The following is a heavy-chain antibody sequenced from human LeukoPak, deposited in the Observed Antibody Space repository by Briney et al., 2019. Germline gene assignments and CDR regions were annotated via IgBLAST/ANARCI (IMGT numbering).Heavy chain of an antibody. J-gene: IGHJ4*02. Sequence: GGSLRLSCAASGFTFSSYNMNWVRQAPGKGLEWVSSISSSSTYIYYADSVRGRFTISRDNAKNSLYLQMNSLRAEDTAVYWCARDYIAYDPLDYWGQGTLVTVSS. D-gene: IGHD3-3*01. CDR1: GFTFSSYN. V-gene: IGHV3-21*01. CDR3: ARDYIAYDPLDY. CDR2: ISSSSTYI.